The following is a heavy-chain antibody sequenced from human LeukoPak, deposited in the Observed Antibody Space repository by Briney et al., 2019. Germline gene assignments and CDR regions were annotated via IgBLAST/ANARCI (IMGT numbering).Heavy chain of an antibody. V-gene: IGHV4-30-2*01. D-gene: IGHD2-8*01. J-gene: IGHJ3*02. Sequence: SETLSLTCTVSGGSISSGGYYWSWIRQPPGKGLEWIGYIYHSGSTYYNPSLKSRVTISVDRSKNQFSLKLSSVTAADTAVYYCALMGDAFDIWGQGTMVTVSS. CDR3: ALMGDAFDI. CDR2: IYHSGST. CDR1: GGSISSGGYY.